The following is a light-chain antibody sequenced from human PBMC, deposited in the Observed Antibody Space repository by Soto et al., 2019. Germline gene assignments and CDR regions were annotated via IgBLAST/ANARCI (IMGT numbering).Light chain of an antibody. CDR3: SSYTVSSTVL. J-gene: IGLJ2*01. CDR2: DVS. CDR1: SSDVGGYNY. Sequence: QSALTQPASVSGSPGQSITISCTGTSSDVGGYNYVSWYQQHPGKAPKLMIYDVSNRRSGVSNRFSGSKSGNTASLTISGLQAEDEADYYCSSYTVSSTVLVGGGTKLTVL. V-gene: IGLV2-14*01.